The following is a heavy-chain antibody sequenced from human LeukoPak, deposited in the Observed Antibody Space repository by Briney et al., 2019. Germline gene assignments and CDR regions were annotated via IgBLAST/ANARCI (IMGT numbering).Heavy chain of an antibody. CDR1: GGSISSYY. V-gene: IGHV4-59*01. CDR2: IYYSGST. Sequence: SETLSLTCTVSGGSISSYYWSRIRQPPGKGLEWIGYIYYSGSTNYNPSLKSRVTISVDTSKNQFSLKLSSVTAADTAVYYCARGGANPGLGYWGQGTLVTVSS. D-gene: IGHD4/OR15-4a*01. CDR3: ARGGANPGLGY. J-gene: IGHJ4*02.